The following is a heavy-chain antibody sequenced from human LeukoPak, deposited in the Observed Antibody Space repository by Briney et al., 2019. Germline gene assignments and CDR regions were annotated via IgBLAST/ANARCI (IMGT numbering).Heavy chain of an antibody. CDR2: IYDSDST. Sequence: SETLSLTCTVSGGSISSYYCNWIRQPPGKGLEWIGYIYDSDSTNYNPSLKSRVTISVDTSKNQCSLKLSSVTAADTAVYYCARDGGPAAMATNWFDPWGQGTLVTVSS. CDR3: ARDGGPAAMATNWFDP. CDR1: GGSISSYY. D-gene: IGHD2-2*01. V-gene: IGHV4-59*01. J-gene: IGHJ5*02.